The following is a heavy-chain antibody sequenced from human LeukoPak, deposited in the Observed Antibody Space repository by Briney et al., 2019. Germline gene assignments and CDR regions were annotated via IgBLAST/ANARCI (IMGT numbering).Heavy chain of an antibody. CDR1: GYTFTSYD. J-gene: IGHJ4*02. Sequence: ASVKLSCTASGYTFTSYDINWVRQATGQGLKWMGWMNPNSGNTGYTQKFQSRVTMTRNTPISTAYMELSSLRSEDTAVYYCAREALAYGSGNRDYWGQGTLVTVSS. D-gene: IGHD3-10*01. V-gene: IGHV1-8*01. CDR3: AREALAYGSGNRDY. CDR2: MNPNSGNT.